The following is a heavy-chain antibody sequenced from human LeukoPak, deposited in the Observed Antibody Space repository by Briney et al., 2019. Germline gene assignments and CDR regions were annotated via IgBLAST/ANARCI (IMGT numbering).Heavy chain of an antibody. D-gene: IGHD2-2*01. CDR2: IIPIFGTA. Sequence: SVKVSCKASGGTFSSYAISWVRQAPGQGLEWMGGIIPIFGTANYAQKFQGRVTITTDESTSTAYMELSSLRSEDTAVYYCARGRRSVVVPAAMTRFNYYYYYMDVWGEGTTATVSS. CDR3: ARGRRSVVVPAAMTRFNYYYYYMDV. V-gene: IGHV1-69*05. J-gene: IGHJ6*03. CDR1: GGTFSSYA.